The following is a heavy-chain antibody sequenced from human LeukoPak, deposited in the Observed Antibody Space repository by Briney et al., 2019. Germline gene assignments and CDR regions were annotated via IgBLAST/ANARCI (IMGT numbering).Heavy chain of an antibody. V-gene: IGHV3-23*01. Sequence: PGGSLRLSCAASGFTVSSNYMSWVRQAPGKGLEWVSAISGSGGSTYYADSVKGRFTISRDNSKNTLYLQMNSLGAEDTAVYYCAKDGGEYYDILTGYYPRLYYMDVWGKGTTVTISS. D-gene: IGHD3-9*01. CDR3: AKDGGEYYDILTGYYPRLYYMDV. CDR1: GFTVSSNY. CDR2: ISGSGGST. J-gene: IGHJ6*03.